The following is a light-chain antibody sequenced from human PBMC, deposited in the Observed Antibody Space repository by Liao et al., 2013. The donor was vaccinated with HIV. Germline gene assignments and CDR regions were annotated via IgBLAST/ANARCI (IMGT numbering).Light chain of an antibody. V-gene: IGLV3-1*01. CDR1: KLGDKY. J-gene: IGLJ1*01. CDR3: QAVGRAALVV. CDR2: QDN. Sequence: SYELAQPPSVSVSPGQTASITCSGDKLGDKYACWYQQKPGQSPVLVIYQDNKRPSGIPERFSGSNSGNTATLTISGTQAMDEADYYCQAVGRAALVVFG.